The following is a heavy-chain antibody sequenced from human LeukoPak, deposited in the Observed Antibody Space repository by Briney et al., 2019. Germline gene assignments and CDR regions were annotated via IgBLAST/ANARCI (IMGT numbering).Heavy chain of an antibody. V-gene: IGHV3-21*01. CDR2: ISSSSSNSI. D-gene: IGHD2-21*02. CDR3: ASMTTYCGGDCYFFDY. J-gene: IGHJ4*02. CDR1: GFTFSSYS. Sequence: GGSLRLSCAASGFTFSSYSMNWVRQAPGKGLEWVSSISSSSSNSINYADSVKGRFTISRDNAKNSLYLQMNSLRAEDTAVYYCASMTTYCGGDCYFFDYWGQGTLVTVSS.